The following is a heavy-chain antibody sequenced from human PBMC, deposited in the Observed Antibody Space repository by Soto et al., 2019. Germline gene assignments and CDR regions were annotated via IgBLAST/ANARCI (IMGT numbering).Heavy chain of an antibody. Sequence: SETLSLTCTVSGGSISSYYWSWIRQPPGKGLEWIGYIYYSGSTNYNPSLKSRVTISVDTSKNQFSLKLSSVTAADTAVYYCAGGYSSGWYRNYYYGMDVWGQGTTITVSS. J-gene: IGHJ6*02. CDR2: IYYSGST. CDR1: GGSISSYY. D-gene: IGHD6-19*01. CDR3: AGGYSSGWYRNYYYGMDV. V-gene: IGHV4-59*01.